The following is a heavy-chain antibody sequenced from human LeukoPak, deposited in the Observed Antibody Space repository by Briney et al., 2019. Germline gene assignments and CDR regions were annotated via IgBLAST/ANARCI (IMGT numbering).Heavy chain of an antibody. CDR2: VYHSGTT. CDR3: ARTLSDSSPVAT. V-gene: IGHV4-38-2*02. J-gene: IGHJ4*02. CDR1: GYFLSSGFY. D-gene: IGHD3-22*01. Sequence: SETLSLTCNVSGYFLSSGFYWGWIRQPPGKGLEWIASVYHSGTTIYNPSLKSRVSMSVDTSMNHYSLKLRFVTAADTAVYYCARTLSDSSPVATWGQGTLVTVSS.